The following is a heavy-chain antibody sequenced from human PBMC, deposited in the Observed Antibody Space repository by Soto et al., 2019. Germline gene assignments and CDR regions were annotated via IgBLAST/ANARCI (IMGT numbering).Heavy chain of an antibody. CDR3: ARVGIAMTYDF. CDR1: GFSLSTNT. CDR2: ISNDGRRK. D-gene: IGHD1-26*01. V-gene: IGHV3-30*04. J-gene: IGHJ4*02. Sequence: GGSLRLSCAASGFSLSTNTMHWVRQVPGKGLEWVASISNDGRRKYYADFVKGRFTISRDTANNILYLEMNSLRAEDTSLYYCARVGIAMTYDFWGQGTQVTVSS.